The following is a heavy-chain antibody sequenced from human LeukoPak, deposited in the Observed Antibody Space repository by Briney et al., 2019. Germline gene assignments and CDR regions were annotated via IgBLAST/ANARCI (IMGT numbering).Heavy chain of an antibody. CDR1: GFTFSKFW. D-gene: IGHD1-14*01. CDR2: IKQDGSER. V-gene: IGHV3-7*04. J-gene: IGHJ4*02. Sequence: GGSLRLSCAASGFTFSKFWMTWVRQAPGKGLDWVANIKQDGSERYYVDSVEGRFTISRDNAKNSLYLQMNSLRAEDTAVYYCARTGPFDYWGQGTLVTVSS. CDR3: ARTGPFDY.